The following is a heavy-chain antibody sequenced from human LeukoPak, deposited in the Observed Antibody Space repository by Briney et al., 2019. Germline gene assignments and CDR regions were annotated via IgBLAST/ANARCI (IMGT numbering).Heavy chain of an antibody. CDR2: IYPADSGT. V-gene: IGHV5-51*01. Sequence: VESLTISCKGSGYSFRSYWIGWVRQMPGKSLECMGIIYPADSGTRYNPSFKGQVTISVDRSISTAYLQWSSLKASDTAMYSCVTHVDFPSRRTSNSVNKGFHSWGQGTLITVSS. D-gene: IGHD2/OR15-2a*01. CDR3: VTHVDFPSRRTSNSVNKGFHS. CDR1: GYSFRSYW. J-gene: IGHJ4*02.